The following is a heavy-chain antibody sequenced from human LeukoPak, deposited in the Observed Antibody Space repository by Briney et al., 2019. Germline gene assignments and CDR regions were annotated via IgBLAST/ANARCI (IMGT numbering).Heavy chain of an antibody. CDR3: ARYFDNPADSWRRFDY. CDR1: GFTFSNFW. V-gene: IGHV3-7*01. D-gene: IGHD3-9*01. CDR2: IRRGGGDK. J-gene: IGHJ4*02. Sequence: GGSLRPSCAASGFTFSNFWMPWVRPAAGKGAGWLATIRRGGGDKWYVDSVKGRFTISRDNAKNSLYLQMNSLRAEDTAVYYCARYFDNPADSWRRFDYWGQGALVTVSS.